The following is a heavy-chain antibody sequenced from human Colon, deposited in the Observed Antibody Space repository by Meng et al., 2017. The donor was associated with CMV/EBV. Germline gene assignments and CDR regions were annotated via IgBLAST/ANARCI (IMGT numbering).Heavy chain of an antibody. Sequence: GESLKISCAVSGFTFTNYWMHWVRHSPGKGLEWVSRINTDGTTLTYAASVKGRFTVSRDNAKNMVYLQMDSLRANDTGVYYCVRADVTDQNNIAIAYFSGMDVWGQGTTVTVSS. CDR2: INTDGTTL. CDR3: VRADVTDQNNIAIAYFSGMDV. D-gene: IGHD2/OR15-2a*01. V-gene: IGHV3-74*03. J-gene: IGHJ6*02. CDR1: GFTFTNYW.